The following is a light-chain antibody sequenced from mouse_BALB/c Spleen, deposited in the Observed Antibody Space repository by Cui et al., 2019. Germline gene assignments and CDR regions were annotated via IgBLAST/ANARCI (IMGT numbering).Light chain of an antibody. CDR1: QNVGTN. Sequence: DIVMTQSQKFMSTSVGDRVSVTCKASQNVGTNVAWYQQKPGQSPKALIYSASYRYSGVPDRFTGSGSGTDFTLTISNVQSEDLAEYFCQQYNSYPFTFGSGTKWEIK. J-gene: IGKJ4*01. CDR3: QQYNSYPFT. V-gene: IGKV6-15*01. CDR2: SAS.